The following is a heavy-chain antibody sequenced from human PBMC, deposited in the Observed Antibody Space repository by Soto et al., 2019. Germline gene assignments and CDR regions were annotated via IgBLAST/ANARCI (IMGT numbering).Heavy chain of an antibody. V-gene: IGHV3-48*02. CDR3: ATKEIAVAEFDY. J-gene: IGHJ4*02. Sequence: GSLRLSCAASGFTFSSYSMNWVRQAPGKGLEWVSYISSSSSTIYYADSVKGRFTISRDNAKNSLYLQMNSLRDEDTAVYYCATKEIAVAEFDYWGQGTLVTVSS. D-gene: IGHD6-19*01. CDR2: ISSSSSTI. CDR1: GFTFSSYS.